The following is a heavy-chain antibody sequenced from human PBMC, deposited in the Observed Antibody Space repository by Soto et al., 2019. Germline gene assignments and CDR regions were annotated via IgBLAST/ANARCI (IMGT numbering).Heavy chain of an antibody. CDR3: TLGSWSAETFEI. D-gene: IGHD6-13*01. Sequence: QVQLVQSGAEVKKPGSSVKVSCKASGGTFSTYTIIWVRQAPGQGLEWMGRILPMLDITNSAQRFQGRVTINADKSTSTAYLELSSLRSADTAVYYCTLGSWSAETFEIWGRGTMVNVSS. J-gene: IGHJ3*02. V-gene: IGHV1-69*02. CDR2: ILPMLDIT. CDR1: GGTFSTYT.